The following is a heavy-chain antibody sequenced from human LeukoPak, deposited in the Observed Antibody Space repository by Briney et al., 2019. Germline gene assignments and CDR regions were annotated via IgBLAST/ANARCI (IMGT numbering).Heavy chain of an antibody. Sequence: ASVKVSCKASGYTFTSYAMHWVRQAPGQRLEWMGWINAGNGNTKYSQEFQGRVTITRDTSASTAYMELSSLRSEDMAVYYCAREGYSYHDSSGALDYWGQGTLVTVSS. CDR1: GYTFTSYA. CDR3: AREGYSYHDSSGALDY. CDR2: INAGNGNT. D-gene: IGHD3-22*01. J-gene: IGHJ4*02. V-gene: IGHV1-3*03.